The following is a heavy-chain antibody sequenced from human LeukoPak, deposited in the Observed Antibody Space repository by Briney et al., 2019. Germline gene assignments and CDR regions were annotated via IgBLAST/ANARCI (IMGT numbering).Heavy chain of an antibody. V-gene: IGHV4-39*07. D-gene: IGHD1-26*01. Sequence: NPSETLSLTCTVSGGSISSSSYYWGWIRQPPGKGLEYIGSIYYTGSTYYNPSLESRVTISVDTSKNQFSLKLSSVTAADTAVYYCAREARIVGATLIGWGQGTLVTVSS. CDR1: GGSISSSSYY. CDR3: AREARIVGATLIG. CDR2: IYYTGST. J-gene: IGHJ4*02.